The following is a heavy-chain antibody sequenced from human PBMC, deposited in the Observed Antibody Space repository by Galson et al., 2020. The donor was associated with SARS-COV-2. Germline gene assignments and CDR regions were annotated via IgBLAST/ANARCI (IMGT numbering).Heavy chain of an antibody. J-gene: IGHJ3*02. Sequence: GESLKISCAASGFTFSSYGMHWVRQAPGKGLEWVAVIWYDGSNKYFADSVKGRFTISRDNSKNTLYLQMNSLRADDRAVDYCAKDIPLVGFGGEAFDIWGQGTMVTVSS. CDR3: AKDIPLVGFGGEAFDI. CDR1: GFTFSSYG. D-gene: IGHD3-10*01. V-gene: IGHV3-33*06. CDR2: IWYDGSNK.